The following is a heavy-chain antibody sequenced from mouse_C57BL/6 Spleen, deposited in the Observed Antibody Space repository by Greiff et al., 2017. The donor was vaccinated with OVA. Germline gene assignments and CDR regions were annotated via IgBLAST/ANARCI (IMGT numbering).Heavy chain of an antibody. Sequence: VQLQQPGAELVRPGSSVKLSCKASGYTFTGFWMHWVKQRPIQGLEWIGNIDPSDSETHYNQKFKDKATLTVDKSSSTAYMQLSSLTSEDSAVYYCAREGSNYVGYFDVWGTGTTVTVSS. V-gene: IGHV1-52*01. D-gene: IGHD2-5*01. CDR2: IDPSDSET. CDR1: GYTFTGFW. CDR3: AREGSNYVGYFDV. J-gene: IGHJ1*03.